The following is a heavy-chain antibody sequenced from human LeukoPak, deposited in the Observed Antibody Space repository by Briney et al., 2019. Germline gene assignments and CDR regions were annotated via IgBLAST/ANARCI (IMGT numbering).Heavy chain of an antibody. J-gene: IGHJ5*02. D-gene: IGHD4-17*01. CDR1: GFTFSNAW. CDR3: TTDPSTVTTFFDI. Sequence: AGGSLRLSCAASGFTFSNAWMSWVRQAPGKGLEWVGRIRSKTDGGTTDYAAPVKGRFTISRDDSKNTLYLQMNSLKTEDTAVYYCTTDPSTVTTFFDIWGQGTLVTVSS. V-gene: IGHV3-15*01. CDR2: IRSKTDGGTT.